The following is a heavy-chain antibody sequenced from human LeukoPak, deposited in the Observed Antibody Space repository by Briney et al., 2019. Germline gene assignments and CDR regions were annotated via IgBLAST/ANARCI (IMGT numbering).Heavy chain of an antibody. Sequence: GGSLGLSCAASGFSVSSNYMHWVRQAPGKGLEWVSVIYGGGGTDYADSVKGRLTISRDTSTNTVYLQMNSLRAEDTAVYYCARSRLGYSNFDFWGQGALVTVSS. D-gene: IGHD4-11*01. CDR3: ARSRLGYSNFDF. CDR2: IYGGGGT. CDR1: GFSVSSNY. J-gene: IGHJ4*02. V-gene: IGHV3-53*01.